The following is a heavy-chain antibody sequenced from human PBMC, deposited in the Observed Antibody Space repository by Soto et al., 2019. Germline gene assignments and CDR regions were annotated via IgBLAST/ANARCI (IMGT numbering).Heavy chain of an antibody. CDR1: GFAFSTYG. J-gene: IGHJ4*02. CDR2: TTSDGARI. CDR3: ARKNPGSEWELPDY. D-gene: IGHD1-26*01. Sequence: QVQLVESGGGVVQPGRSLRLSCAASGFAFSTYGMHWVRQAPGKGLEWVAVTTSDGARINYADSVKGRFTISRDNSRTTLYLQMSSLRIDDTAVYYCARKNPGSEWELPDYWGQGTLVTVSS. V-gene: IGHV3-30*03.